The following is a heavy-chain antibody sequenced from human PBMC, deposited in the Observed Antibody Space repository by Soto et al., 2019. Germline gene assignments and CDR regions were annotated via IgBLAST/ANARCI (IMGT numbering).Heavy chain of an antibody. CDR1: GYTFTSYY. Sequence: QVQLVQSGAEVKKPGASVKVSCKASGYTFTSYYMHWVRQAPGQGLEWMGIINPSGDSTSYAQKFQGRVAMTRDTSTSTVYMGLSSLRSEDTAVYYCARARGYGDYVADYWGQGTLVTVSS. V-gene: IGHV1-46*01. J-gene: IGHJ4*02. D-gene: IGHD4-17*01. CDR2: INPSGDST. CDR3: ARARGYGDYVADY.